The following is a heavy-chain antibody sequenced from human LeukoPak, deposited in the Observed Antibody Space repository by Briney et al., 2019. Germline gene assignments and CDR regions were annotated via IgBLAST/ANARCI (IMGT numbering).Heavy chain of an antibody. CDR2: VAYSGST. CDR3: ARARLRLHLPDY. CDR1: GGSISSYY. V-gene: IGHV4-59*12. Sequence: PSETLSLTCTVSGGSISSYYWSWIRQPPGKGLEWIGYVAYSGSTNYNPSLKSRVTISVDTSKNQFSLKLSSVTAADTAVYYCARARLRLHLPDYWGQGTLVTVSS. J-gene: IGHJ4*02. D-gene: IGHD5-12*01.